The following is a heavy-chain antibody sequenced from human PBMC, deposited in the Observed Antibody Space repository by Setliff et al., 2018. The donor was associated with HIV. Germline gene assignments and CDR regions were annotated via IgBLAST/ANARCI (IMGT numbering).Heavy chain of an antibody. CDR1: GGSINDQY. V-gene: IGHV4-59*11. J-gene: IGHJ5*02. Sequence: SETLSLTCTVPGGSINDQYFSWIRQSLGKGLEWIGSIDYSGSTNYNPSLTSRVTISVDTSKHQFSLKLSSVTAADTAVYYCARGDYPLSTVATIKGVVWFDPWGQGTLVTVSS. CDR2: IDYSGST. CDR3: ARGDYPLSTVATIKGVVWFDP. D-gene: IGHD5-12*01.